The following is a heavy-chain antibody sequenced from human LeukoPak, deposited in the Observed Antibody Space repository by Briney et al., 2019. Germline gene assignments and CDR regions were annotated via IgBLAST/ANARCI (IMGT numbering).Heavy chain of an antibody. J-gene: IGHJ5*02. Sequence: GGSLRLSCAASGFTFSSYWMSWVRQAPGKGLEWVTSIDQDGSDKFSVDSVKGRFTISRDNARNSMYLQMNSLRAEDTAVYYCAKASLGWFDPWGQGTLVTVSS. CDR2: IDQDGSDK. CDR1: GFTFSSYW. D-gene: IGHD7-27*01. CDR3: AKASLGWFDP. V-gene: IGHV3-7*01.